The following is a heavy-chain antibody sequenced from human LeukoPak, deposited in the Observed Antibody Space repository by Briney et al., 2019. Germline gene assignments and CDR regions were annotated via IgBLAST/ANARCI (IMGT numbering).Heavy chain of an antibody. CDR1: GFTFTSYG. CDR3: AKDYGAAGGKMGDY. V-gene: IGHV3-23*01. CDR2: LSVSGGGT. J-gene: IGHJ4*02. D-gene: IGHD6-13*01. Sequence: GGSLRLSCAASGFTFTSYGMSRVRQAPGKGLEWVSALSVSGGGTFHADSVKGRFTISRDNSKNTLYLHMNSLRAEDTAVYYCAKDYGAAGGKMGDYWGQGTLVTASS.